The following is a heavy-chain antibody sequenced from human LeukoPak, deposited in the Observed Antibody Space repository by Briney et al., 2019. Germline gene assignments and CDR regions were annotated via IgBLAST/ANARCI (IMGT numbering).Heavy chain of an antibody. D-gene: IGHD1-1*01. CDR1: GFTFSSYG. V-gene: IGHV3-30*18. Sequence: PGGSLRLSCAASGFTFSSYGMHWVRQAPGKGLEWVAVISYDGSNKYYADSVKGRFTISRDNSKNTLYLQMNSLRAEDTAVYYCAKERGIDWSQYYFDYWGQGTLVTVSS. J-gene: IGHJ4*02. CDR3: AKERGIDWSQYYFDY. CDR2: ISYDGSNK.